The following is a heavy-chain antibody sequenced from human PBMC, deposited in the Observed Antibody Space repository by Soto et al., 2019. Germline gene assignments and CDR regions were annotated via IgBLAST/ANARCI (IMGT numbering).Heavy chain of an antibody. CDR3: ASRQQLAYYYYYGMDV. J-gene: IGHJ6*02. CDR1: GGTFSSYA. V-gene: IGHV1-69*06. D-gene: IGHD6-13*01. CDR2: IIPIFGTA. Sequence: SVKVSCKASGGTFSSYAISWARQAPGQGLEWMGGIIPIFGTANYAQKFRGRVTITADKSTSTAYMELSSLRSEDTAVYYCASRQQLAYYYYYGMDVWGQGTTVTVSS.